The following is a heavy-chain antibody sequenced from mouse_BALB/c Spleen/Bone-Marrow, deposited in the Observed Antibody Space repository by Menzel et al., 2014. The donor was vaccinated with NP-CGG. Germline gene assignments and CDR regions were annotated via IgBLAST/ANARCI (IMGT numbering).Heavy chain of an antibody. D-gene: IGHD2-4*01. J-gene: IGHJ3*01. Sequence: EVQLQQSGPELVKPGASAKISCKASGYSFTGYFMNWVMQSHGKSLEWIGRINPYNGDTFYNQKFKGKATLTVDKSSNTAHMELRSLASEDSAVYYCARIYDYDRGAWFAYWGQGTLVTVSA. CDR2: INPYNGDT. V-gene: IGHV1-20*02. CDR1: GYSFTGYF. CDR3: ARIYDYDRGAWFAY.